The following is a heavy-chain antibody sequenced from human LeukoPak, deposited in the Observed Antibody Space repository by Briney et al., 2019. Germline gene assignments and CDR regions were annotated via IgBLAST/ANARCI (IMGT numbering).Heavy chain of an antibody. CDR3: ARTHFMFGAQTSYYFDY. D-gene: IGHD3-10*02. CDR2: VTPLSGTS. V-gene: IGHV1-69*05. Sequence: GASVKVSCKASGGTLTGYPISWVRQAPGQGLEWVGGVTPLSGTSSNAQKFHGRDTITTDESTGTDYLELGNLRPDDTAVYYCARTHFMFGAQTSYYFDYWGQGTLVTVSS. J-gene: IGHJ4*02. CDR1: GGTLTGYP.